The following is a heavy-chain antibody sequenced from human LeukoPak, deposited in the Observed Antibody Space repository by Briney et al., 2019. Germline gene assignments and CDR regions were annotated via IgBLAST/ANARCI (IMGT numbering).Heavy chain of an antibody. J-gene: IGHJ5*02. CDR3: ARAVRRYYGLDP. CDR1: GYTFTGYY. V-gene: IGHV1-2*02. D-gene: IGHD3-10*01. CDR2: INPNSGGT. Sequence: ASVKVSCKASGYTFTGYYMHWVRQAPGQGLEWMGWINPNSGGTNYAQKFQGRVTMTRDTSISTAYMDMSRLRSDDTAVYYCARAVRRYYGLDPWGQGTLVTVSS.